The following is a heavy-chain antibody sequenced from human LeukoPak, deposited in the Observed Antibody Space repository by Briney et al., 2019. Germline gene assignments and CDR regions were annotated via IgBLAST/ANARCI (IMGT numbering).Heavy chain of an antibody. CDR1: GGSISSYY. CDR2: VTYSGDT. Sequence: PSETLSLTCTVSGGSISSYYWTWIRQPPGKGLEWIGYVTYSGDTNYSPSLKSRVTFSLSTSNNQFSLKLTSVTAADTAVYYCPRQTVGTTTFCFELWGQRTLVTVSS. D-gene: IGHD1-26*01. CDR3: PRQTVGTTTFCFEL. V-gene: IGHV4-59*08. J-gene: IGHJ5*02.